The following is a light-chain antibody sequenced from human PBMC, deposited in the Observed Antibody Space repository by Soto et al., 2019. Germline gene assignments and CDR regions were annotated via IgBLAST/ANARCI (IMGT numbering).Light chain of an antibody. Sequence: QSALTQPASVSGSPGQSITISCTGTGSDIGAYNYVSWYQQHPGKAPKLIIHGVTHRPSGVSTRFSASKSAYTASLTISGLQAEDEADYYCSSYTGSRTLVFGTGTKLTVL. CDR2: GVT. V-gene: IGLV2-14*01. J-gene: IGLJ1*01. CDR3: SSYTGSRTLV. CDR1: GSDIGAYNY.